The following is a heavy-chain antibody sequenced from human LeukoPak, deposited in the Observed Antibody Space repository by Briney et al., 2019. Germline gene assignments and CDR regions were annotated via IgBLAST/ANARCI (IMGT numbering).Heavy chain of an antibody. D-gene: IGHD3-16*01. Sequence: SETLSLTCTVSGYSISSGYYWSWIRQPPGKGLEWIGSIYYSGSTYYNPSLKSRVTISLDTSKNQFSLNLTSVTAADTAVYYCVRVGPFGMSSGYWFDPWGQGTLVTVSS. CDR1: GYSISSGYY. CDR2: IYYSGST. V-gene: IGHV4-38-2*02. CDR3: VRVGPFGMSSGYWFDP. J-gene: IGHJ5*02.